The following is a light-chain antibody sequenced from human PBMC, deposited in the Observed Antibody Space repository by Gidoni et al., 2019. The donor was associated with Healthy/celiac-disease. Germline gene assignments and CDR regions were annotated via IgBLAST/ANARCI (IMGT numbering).Light chain of an antibody. V-gene: IGLV1-51*02. J-gene: IGLJ1*01. Sequence: QSVLTQTPSVSAAPGTKVPISCSGSSSNIGNNYVTWYQQLPGTAPKLLIYENNKRPSGIPDRLSGSKSGTSATLGITGLQTGDEADYYCGTWDSSLSAYVFGTGTKVTVL. CDR1: SSNIGNNY. CDR3: GTWDSSLSAYV. CDR2: ENN.